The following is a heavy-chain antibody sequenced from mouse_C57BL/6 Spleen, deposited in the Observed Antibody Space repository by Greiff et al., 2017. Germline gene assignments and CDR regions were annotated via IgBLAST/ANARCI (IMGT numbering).Heavy chain of an antibody. D-gene: IGHD1-1*01. CDR3: ARDYGSREYFDV. V-gene: IGHV1-52*01. Sequence: QVQLQQPGAELVRPGSSVKLSCKASGYTFTSYWMHWVKQRPIQGLEWIGNIDPSDSETHYNQKFKDKATLTVDKSSSTAYMQLSSLTSEDSAVYYCARDYGSREYFDVWGTGTTVTVSS. J-gene: IGHJ1*03. CDR2: IDPSDSET. CDR1: GYTFTSYW.